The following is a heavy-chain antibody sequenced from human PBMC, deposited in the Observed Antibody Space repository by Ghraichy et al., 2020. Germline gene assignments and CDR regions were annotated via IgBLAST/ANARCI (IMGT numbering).Heavy chain of an antibody. CDR2: IGTGGDT. J-gene: IGHJ2*01. CDR1: GFAFSSDD. Sequence: GGSLRLSWAASGFAFSSDDMHWVGQRTGKGLKWVSAIGTGGDTYYPGSVKGRFTISRENAKNSLYLQMNSLRAGDTAVYYCAREARDSSGWDDWYFDLWGRGTLVTVSS. D-gene: IGHD6-19*01. V-gene: IGHV3-13*01. CDR3: AREARDSSGWDDWYFDL.